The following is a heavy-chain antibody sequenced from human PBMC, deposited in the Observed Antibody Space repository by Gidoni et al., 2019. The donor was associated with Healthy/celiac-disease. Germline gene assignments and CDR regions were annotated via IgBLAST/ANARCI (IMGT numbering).Heavy chain of an antibody. Sequence: QVQLQQWGAGLLKPSETLSLTCAVYGGSFSGYYWSWIRQPPGKGLEWIGEINHSRSTNYNPSLKSRVTISVDTSKNQFSLKLSSVTAADTAVYYCARGKEGGSYHFDYWGQGTLVTVSS. J-gene: IGHJ4*02. CDR2: INHSRST. CDR1: GGSFSGYY. D-gene: IGHD1-26*01. V-gene: IGHV4-34*01. CDR3: ARGKEGGSYHFDY.